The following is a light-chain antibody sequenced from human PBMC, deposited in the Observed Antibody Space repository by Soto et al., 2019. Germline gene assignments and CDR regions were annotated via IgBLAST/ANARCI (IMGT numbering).Light chain of an antibody. CDR2: GAS. V-gene: IGKV3-11*01. Sequence: EIVLTQSPASLSFSPGERATLSCRASQSVDSYLVWYQQKPGQAPRLLIFGASNRATGIPARFSGSGSGTDFTLTINSLEPDDFAVYYCQQRDSWPITFGQGTKVDIK. CDR1: QSVDSY. CDR3: QQRDSWPIT. J-gene: IGKJ1*01.